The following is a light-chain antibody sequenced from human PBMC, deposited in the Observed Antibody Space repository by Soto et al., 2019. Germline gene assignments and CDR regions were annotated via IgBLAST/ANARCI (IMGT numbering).Light chain of an antibody. CDR2: DVA. V-gene: IGLV2-14*03. CDR1: SSDVGGSNF. J-gene: IGLJ1*01. CDR3: VSYTSSTTYV. Sequence: QSVLTQSASVSDSPGQSITISCTGTSSDVGGSNFVSWYQQHPGKPPKLIIYDVANRPSGVSNRFSGSKSGSTASLIISRLQTEDEADYYCVSYTSSTTYVFGTGTKV.